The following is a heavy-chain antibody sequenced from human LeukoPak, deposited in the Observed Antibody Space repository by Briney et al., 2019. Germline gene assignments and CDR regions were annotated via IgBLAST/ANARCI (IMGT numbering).Heavy chain of an antibody. D-gene: IGHD6-13*01. Sequence: PGGSLRLSCAASGFTVSSNYMSWVRQAPGKGLEWVAFIRYDGSNKYYADSVKGRFTISRDNSKNTLYLQMNSLRAEDTAVYYCAKGGPIAAAGTHAFDIWGQGTMVTVSS. CDR1: GFTVSSNY. V-gene: IGHV3-30*02. CDR3: AKGGPIAAAGTHAFDI. J-gene: IGHJ3*02. CDR2: IRYDGSNK.